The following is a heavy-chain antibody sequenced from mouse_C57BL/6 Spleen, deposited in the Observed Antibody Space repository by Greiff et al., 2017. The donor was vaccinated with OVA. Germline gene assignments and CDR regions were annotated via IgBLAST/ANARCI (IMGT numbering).Heavy chain of an antibody. J-gene: IGHJ2*01. CDR1: GYSIPSGYY. CDR3: ARDRDGNYLDY. D-gene: IGHD2-1*01. V-gene: IGHV3-6*01. CDR2: ISYDGSN. Sequence: ESGPGLVKPSQSLSLTCSVTGYSIPSGYYWNWIRQFPGNKLEWMGYISYDGSNNYNPSLKNRISITRDTSKNQFFLKLNSVTTEDTATYYCARDRDGNYLDYWGQGTTLTVSS.